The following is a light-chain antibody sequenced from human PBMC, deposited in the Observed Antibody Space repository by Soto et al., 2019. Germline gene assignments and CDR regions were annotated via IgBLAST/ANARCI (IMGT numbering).Light chain of an antibody. CDR3: QQYGSSRT. Sequence: EVALTQSPGTLSLSPGERATLSCRASQSISSSYLAWYQQKPGQAPRLLIYSASSRATGIPDRFSGSGSGTDFTLTISRLEPEDFAVYYCQQYGSSRTFGQGTKVDIK. CDR1: QSISSSY. CDR2: SAS. V-gene: IGKV3-20*01. J-gene: IGKJ1*01.